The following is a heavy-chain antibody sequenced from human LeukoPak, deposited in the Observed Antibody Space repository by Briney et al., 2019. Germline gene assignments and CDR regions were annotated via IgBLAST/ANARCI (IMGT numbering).Heavy chain of an antibody. Sequence: SETLSLTCAVYGGSFSGYYWSWIRQPPGKGLEWIGGINHSGSTNYNPSLKSRVTISVDTSKDQFSLKLSSVTAADTALYYCARVRRTYYDFWSGTRGWFDPWGQGTLVTVSS. V-gene: IGHV4-34*01. CDR2: INHSGST. D-gene: IGHD3-3*01. CDR1: GGSFSGYY. J-gene: IGHJ5*02. CDR3: ARVRRTYYDFWSGTRGWFDP.